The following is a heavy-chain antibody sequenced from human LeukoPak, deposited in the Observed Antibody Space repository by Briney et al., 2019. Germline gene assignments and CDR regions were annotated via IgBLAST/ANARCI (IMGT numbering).Heavy chain of an antibody. J-gene: IGHJ3*02. CDR2: INPSGGST. Sequence: ASVKVSCKASGYTFTSYYMHWVRQAPGQGLEWMGIINPSGGSTSYAQKFQGRVTMTRDTSTSTVYMELSSLRSEDTAVYYCARVLRTTYGDYSLGAFDIWGQGTMVTVSS. D-gene: IGHD4-17*01. CDR3: ARVLRTTYGDYSLGAFDI. CDR1: GYTFTSYY. V-gene: IGHV1-46*01.